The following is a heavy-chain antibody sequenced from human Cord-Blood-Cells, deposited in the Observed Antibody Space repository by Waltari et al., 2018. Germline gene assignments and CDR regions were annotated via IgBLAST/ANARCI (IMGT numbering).Heavy chain of an antibody. J-gene: IGHJ4*02. V-gene: IGHV4-59*01. D-gene: IGHD1-26*01. CDR1: GGSISRYY. CDR3: ARRARGSYHFDY. Sequence: QVQLQESGPGLVKPSETLSLTCTVSGGSISRYYWSWIRQPPGKGLEWIGYIYYSGSTNYNPSLKRRVTISVDTSKNQFSLKLSSVTAADTAVYYCARRARGSYHFDYWGQGTLVTVSS. CDR2: IYYSGST.